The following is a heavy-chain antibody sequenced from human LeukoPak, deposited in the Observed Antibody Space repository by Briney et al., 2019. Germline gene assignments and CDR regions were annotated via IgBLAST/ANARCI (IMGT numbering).Heavy chain of an antibody. CDR2: IYYSGST. J-gene: IGHJ4*02. CDR3: ASLPYYDSSGYYPYYFDY. D-gene: IGHD3-22*01. Sequence: SETLSLTCTVSGGSISSYYWSWIRQPPGKGLEWIGYIYYSGSTNYNPSLKSRVTISVDTSKNQFSLKLSSVTAADTAVYYCASLPYYDSSGYYPYYFDYWGQGALVTVSS. CDR1: GGSISSYY. V-gene: IGHV4-59*01.